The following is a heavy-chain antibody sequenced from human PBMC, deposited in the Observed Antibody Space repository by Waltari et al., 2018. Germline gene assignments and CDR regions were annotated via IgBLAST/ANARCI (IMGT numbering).Heavy chain of an antibody. CDR1: GGSFSEYY. Sequence: QVQLEQWGAGLLKPSETLSLTCAVYGGSFSEYYCSWVRQSPGTGLEWIGQINHSGSRNYNPSLESRVTISADTSKNQFSLNLRSVTAADTAIYYCARRPGIAPVGTKGYFDNWGQGILVTVSS. CDR3: ARRPGIAPVGTKGYFDN. J-gene: IGHJ4*02. D-gene: IGHD6-13*01. V-gene: IGHV4-34*02. CDR2: INHSGSR.